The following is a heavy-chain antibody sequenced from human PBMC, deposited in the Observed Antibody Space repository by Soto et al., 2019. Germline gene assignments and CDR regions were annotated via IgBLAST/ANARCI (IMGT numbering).Heavy chain of an antibody. D-gene: IGHD6-19*01. Sequence: ASVKVSCKTSGYTFTGYYIHWIRQAPGQGLEWMGWINPNSGDTNYSQEFQGRVTMTRDTSISTAYMELSRLRSDDTAVYYRAREYSSGWHYYYYGMDVWGQGTTVTVSS. CDR1: GYTFTGYY. J-gene: IGHJ6*02. CDR3: AREYSSGWHYYYYGMDV. V-gene: IGHV1-2*02. CDR2: INPNSGDT.